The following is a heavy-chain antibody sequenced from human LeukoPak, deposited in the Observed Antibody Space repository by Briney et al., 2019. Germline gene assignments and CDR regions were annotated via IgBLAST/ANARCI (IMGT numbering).Heavy chain of an antibody. CDR2: ISSSSSYI. J-gene: IGHJ4*02. CDR3: AAAVDYYDSAGFDY. Sequence: PGGSLRLSCAASGFTFSSYSMNWVRQAPGKGLEWVSSISSSSSYIYYADSVKGRFTISRDNAKNSLYLQMNSLRAEDTAVYHCAAAVDYYDSAGFDYWGQGTLVTVSS. V-gene: IGHV3-21*01. D-gene: IGHD3-22*01. CDR1: GFTFSSYS.